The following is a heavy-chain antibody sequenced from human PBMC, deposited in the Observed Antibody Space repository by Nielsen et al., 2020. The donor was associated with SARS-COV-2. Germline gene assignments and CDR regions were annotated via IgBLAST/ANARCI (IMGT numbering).Heavy chain of an antibody. J-gene: IGHJ4*02. V-gene: IGHV3-23*01. CDR2: ISSSGTT. D-gene: IGHD6-19*01. Sequence: LKISCTASGFTFANFAMSWVRQAPGKGLEWVSVISSSGTTYYADSVKGRFTISRDNSKNTVYLQMNNLRAEDTAVYYCPKYSSGWYFNYWGQGTLVTVSS. CDR1: GFTFANFA. CDR3: PKYSSGWYFNY.